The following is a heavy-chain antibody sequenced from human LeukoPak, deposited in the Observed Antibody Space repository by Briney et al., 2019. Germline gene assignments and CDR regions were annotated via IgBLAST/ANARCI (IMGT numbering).Heavy chain of an antibody. Sequence: ASVKVSCKASGYTFTSYYMHWVRQAPGKGLEWMGGFDPEDGETIYAQKFQGRVTMTEDTSTDTAYMELSSLRSEDTAVYYCATASPYCSSTSCYYFDYWGQGTLVTVSS. CDR3: ATASPYCSSTSCYYFDY. V-gene: IGHV1-24*01. CDR2: FDPEDGET. CDR1: GYTFTSYY. J-gene: IGHJ4*02. D-gene: IGHD2-2*01.